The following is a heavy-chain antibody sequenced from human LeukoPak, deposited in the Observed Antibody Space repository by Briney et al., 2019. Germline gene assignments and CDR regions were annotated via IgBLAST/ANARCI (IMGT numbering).Heavy chain of an antibody. D-gene: IGHD3-22*01. CDR3: ARIVRYYDSSGYYYYFDY. CDR1: GFSLSTSRVS. Sequence: GPALVKPTQTLTRTCTFSGFSLSTSRVSGSWIRQPPGKALEWLARSDWDDDEYYRTSLKTRLTLPKDTSKTPVVLTMTTMDPVDTATYYCARIVRYYDSSGYYYYFDYWGQGTLVTVSS. J-gene: IGHJ4*02. V-gene: IGHV2-70*11. CDR2: SDWDDDE.